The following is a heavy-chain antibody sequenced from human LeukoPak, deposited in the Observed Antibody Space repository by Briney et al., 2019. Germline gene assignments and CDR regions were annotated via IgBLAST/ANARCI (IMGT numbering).Heavy chain of an antibody. CDR2: FDPEDGET. Sequence: ASVKVSCKVSGYTLTELSMHWVRQAPGKGLEWMGGFDPEDGETIYAQKFQGRVTMTEDTSTDTAYMELSSLRSEDTAVYYCATEWGCTSCPRLFGMDVWGQGTTVTVSS. CDR3: ATEWGCTSCPRLFGMDV. J-gene: IGHJ6*02. CDR1: GYTLTELS. D-gene: IGHD2-2*01. V-gene: IGHV1-24*01.